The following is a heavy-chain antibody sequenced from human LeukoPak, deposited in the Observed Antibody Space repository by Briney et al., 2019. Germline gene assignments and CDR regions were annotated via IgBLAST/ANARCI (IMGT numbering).Heavy chain of an antibody. CDR3: ARSTYYDFRSGQLPDAFDI. J-gene: IGHJ3*02. CDR2: IYPGDSDT. V-gene: IGHV5-51*01. Sequence: GESVKISCKGSGYSFTSYWIGWVRQMPGKGLEWMGIIYPGDSDTRYSPSFQGQVTISADKSISTAYLQWSSLKASDTAMYYCARSTYYDFRSGQLPDAFDIRGQGTMVTVSS. CDR1: GYSFTSYW. D-gene: IGHD3-3*01.